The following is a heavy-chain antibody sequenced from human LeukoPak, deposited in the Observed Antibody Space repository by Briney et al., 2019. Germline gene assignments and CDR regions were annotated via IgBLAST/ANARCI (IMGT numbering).Heavy chain of an antibody. V-gene: IGHV1-69*13. CDR1: GYTFTSYA. J-gene: IGHJ6*02. CDR2: IIPIFGTA. CDR3: ARVNSGYDSYYYYYGMDV. D-gene: IGHD5-12*01. Sequence: SVNVSCKASGYTFTSYAISWVRQAPGQGLEWMGGIIPIFGTANYAQKFQGRVTITADESTSTAYMELSGLRSEDTAVYYCARVNSGYDSYYYYYGMDVWGQGTTVTVSS.